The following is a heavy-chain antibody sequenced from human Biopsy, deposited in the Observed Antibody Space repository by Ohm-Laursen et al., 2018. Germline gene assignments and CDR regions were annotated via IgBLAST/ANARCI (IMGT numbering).Heavy chain of an antibody. V-gene: IGHV3-21*01. D-gene: IGHD7-27*01. CDR3: AKDLRNNNWGVEN. CDR1: GFTFSGFS. J-gene: IGHJ4*02. CDR2: ISASGNHI. Sequence: GSLRLSCTASGFTFSGFSMNWVRQAPGKGLEWVSSISASGNHIYYTDSVKGRFTVSRDNGKNSVYLQMNSLRAEDTAVFYCAKDLRNNNWGVENWGQGTLVTVSS.